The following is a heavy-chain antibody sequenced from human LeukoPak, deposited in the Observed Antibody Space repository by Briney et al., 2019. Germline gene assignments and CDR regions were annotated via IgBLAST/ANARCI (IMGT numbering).Heavy chain of an antibody. V-gene: IGHV1-2*02. CDR3: ARGREYSSSRGVWYYMDV. CDR2: INPNSGGT. D-gene: IGHD6-6*01. CDR1: GYTFTGYY. Sequence: GASVKVSCKASGYTFTGYYMHWVRQAPGQGLEWMGWINPNSGGTNYAQKFQGRVTMTRDTSISTAYMELSSLRSEDTAVYYCARGREYSSSRGVWYYMDVWGKGTTVTVSS. J-gene: IGHJ6*03.